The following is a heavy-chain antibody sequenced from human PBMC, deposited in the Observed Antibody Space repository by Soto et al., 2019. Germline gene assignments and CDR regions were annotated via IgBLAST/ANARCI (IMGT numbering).Heavy chain of an antibody. J-gene: IGHJ6*02. Sequence: GGSLRLSCAASGFTFSNAWMNWVRQAPGKGLEWVGRIKSKTDGGTTDYAAPVKGRFTISRDDSKNTLYLQMNSLKTEDTAVYYCTLEDPSYNWNYGMDVWGQGTTVTVSS. CDR2: IKSKTDGGTT. V-gene: IGHV3-15*07. D-gene: IGHD1-20*01. CDR3: TLEDPSYNWNYGMDV. CDR1: GFTFSNAW.